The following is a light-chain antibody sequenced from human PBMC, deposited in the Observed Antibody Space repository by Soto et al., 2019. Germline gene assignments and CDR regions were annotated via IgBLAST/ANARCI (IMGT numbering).Light chain of an antibody. J-gene: IGLJ3*02. CDR3: VLYLDSGIWV. V-gene: IGLV8-61*01. CDR2: SAY. CDR1: SGSVSASYG. Sequence: QAVVTQEPSFSVSPGGTVTLTCGLSSGSVSASYGPSWYQQTPGQAPRRLIYSAYTRSSGVPDRFSGSILGNKAALTITGAQADDESDYYCVLYLDSGIWVFGGGTKLTVL.